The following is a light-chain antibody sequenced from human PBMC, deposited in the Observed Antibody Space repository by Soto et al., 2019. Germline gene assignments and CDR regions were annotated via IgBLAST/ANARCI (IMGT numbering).Light chain of an antibody. Sequence: QSALTQPASESGSPGQSITVSCTGTSSDIGSYNLVSWYQHHPGKAPKLMIYAVSKRPSGVSSRFSGSKSGNTASLTISGLQAEDEADYFCCSYAGSSTLLFGGGTKLTVL. J-gene: IGLJ3*02. CDR3: CSYAGSSTLL. CDR2: AVS. CDR1: SSDIGSYNL. V-gene: IGLV2-23*02.